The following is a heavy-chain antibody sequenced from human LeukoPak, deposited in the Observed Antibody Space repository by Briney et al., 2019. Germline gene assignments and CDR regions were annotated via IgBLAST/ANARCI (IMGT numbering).Heavy chain of an antibody. Sequence: ASVKVSCNASGYTFPNYYIHWMRQAPGQGLEWMGIINPSGGNTNYPQKFQGRVTITRNTSISTAYMELSSLRSEDTAVYYCARYYYGSGSYYGYNWFDRWGQGTLVTVSS. CDR1: GYTFPNYY. CDR3: ARYYYGSGSYYGYNWFDR. V-gene: IGHV1-46*01. D-gene: IGHD3-10*01. J-gene: IGHJ5*02. CDR2: INPSGGNT.